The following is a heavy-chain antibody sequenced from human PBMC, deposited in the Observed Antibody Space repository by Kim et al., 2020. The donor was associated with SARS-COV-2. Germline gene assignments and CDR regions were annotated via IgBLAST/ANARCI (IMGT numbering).Heavy chain of an antibody. V-gene: IGHV3-48*02. CDR2: ISSSSSPI. CDR3: AREGQWLSLYYYGMDV. J-gene: IGHJ6*02. CDR1: GFTFSYYS. Sequence: GGSLRLSCAASGFTFSYYSMNWVRQAPGKGLEWVSYISSSSSPIYYAASVKGRFTVSRDNAKNSLYLQMNSLRDEDTAVYYCAREGQWLSLYYYGMDVWGHGTTVTVSS. D-gene: IGHD6-19*01.